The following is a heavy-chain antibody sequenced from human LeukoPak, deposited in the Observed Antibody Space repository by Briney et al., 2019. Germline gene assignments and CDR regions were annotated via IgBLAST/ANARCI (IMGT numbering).Heavy chain of an antibody. CDR2: INHNGNVN. CDR1: GFTFSSYW. V-gene: IGHV3-7*03. D-gene: IGHD3-16*01. J-gene: IGHJ6*02. CDR3: ARGGCLDV. Sequence: GGSLRLSWAASGFTFSSYWMNWARQAPGKGLDWVASINHNGNVNYYVDSVKGRFTISRDNAKNSLYLQMGNLRGEDTAVYFCARGGCLDVWGQGATVTVSS.